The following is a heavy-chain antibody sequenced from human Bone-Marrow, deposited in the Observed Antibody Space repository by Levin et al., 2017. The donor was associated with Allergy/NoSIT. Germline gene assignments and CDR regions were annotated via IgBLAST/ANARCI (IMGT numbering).Heavy chain of an antibody. CDR2: IYSGGNT. Sequence: PGASVKVSCAASGFTVSNNYMSWVRQAPGKGLEWVSVIYSGGNTYYADSVKGRFTISRDNSKNTLYLQMNSLRAEDTAVYYCATSPSTGYWGQGTLVTVSS. D-gene: IGHD3-9*01. V-gene: IGHV3-53*01. CDR3: ATSPSTGY. J-gene: IGHJ4*02. CDR1: GFTVSNNY.